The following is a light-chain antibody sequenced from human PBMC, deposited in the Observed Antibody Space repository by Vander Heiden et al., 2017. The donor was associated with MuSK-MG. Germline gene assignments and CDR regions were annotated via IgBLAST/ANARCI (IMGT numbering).Light chain of an antibody. CDR1: SSSLGNNY. J-gene: IGLJ3*02. V-gene: IGLV1-51*01. Sequence: QSVLTQPPSVSEAAGQKVTISCSASSSSLGNNYISWYQQVPGTVPKLLIYDNNKRPAGIPDRFSGSKSGTSATLGITGLQTGDEADYFCGTWDSSLSAHWIFGGGTKLTVL. CDR3: GTWDSSLSAHWI. CDR2: DNN.